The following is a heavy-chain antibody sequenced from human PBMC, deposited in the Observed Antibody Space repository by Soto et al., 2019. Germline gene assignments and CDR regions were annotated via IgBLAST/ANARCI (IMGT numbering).Heavy chain of an antibody. CDR2: VYSGGAT. V-gene: IGHV4-39*01. D-gene: IGHD2-21*01. J-gene: IGHJ4*02. Sequence: SETLSLTCTVSGASMTTAAAYWPWIRQPPGKGLEWIGSVYSGGATYYNPSLKGRATISADMSNNQFFLSLTSLTAADTAVYYCAGRSLLVAPTWGQGILVTAPQ. CDR3: AGRSLLVAPT. CDR1: GASMTTAAAY.